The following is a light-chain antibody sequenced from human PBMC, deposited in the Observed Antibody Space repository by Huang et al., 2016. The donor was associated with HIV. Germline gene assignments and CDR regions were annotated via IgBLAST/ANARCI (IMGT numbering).Light chain of an antibody. CDR3: HQRSNWLPYT. CDR2: DAS. V-gene: IGKV3-11*01. CDR1: QSIGKY. J-gene: IGKJ2*01. Sequence: EIVLTQSPATLSLSPGQRVTLSCRASQSIGKYLAWYQQRPGQPPRLLIDDASNRAAGIPTRFSGRGFGTDFTLTISSLEPEDLAVYYCHQRSNWLPYTFGQGTKLEIK.